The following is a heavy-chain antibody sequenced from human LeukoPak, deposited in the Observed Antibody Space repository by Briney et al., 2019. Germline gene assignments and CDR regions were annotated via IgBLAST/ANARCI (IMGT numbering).Heavy chain of an antibody. J-gene: IGHJ4*02. V-gene: IGHV1-69*04. CDR2: IIPIFGIA. CDR3: ARSNMGVQLERRAMDY. D-gene: IGHD1-1*01. Sequence: GASVKVSCKASGGTFSSYAISWVRQAPGQGLEWMGRIIPIFGIANYAQKFQGRVTITADKSTSTAYMELSSLRSEDTAVYYCARSNMGVQLERRAMDYWGQGTLVTVSS. CDR1: GGTFSSYA.